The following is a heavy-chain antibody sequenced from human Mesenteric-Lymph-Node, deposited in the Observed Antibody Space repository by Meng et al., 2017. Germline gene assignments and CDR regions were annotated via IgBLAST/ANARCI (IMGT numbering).Heavy chain of an antibody. D-gene: IGHD3-16*01. V-gene: IGHV6-1*02. J-gene: IGHJ4*02. CDR3: AYFGDLPPLW. Sequence: QIRRQRSGPDRVTSSPSLSAACTIAGDCIASNNAAWNWIRQYPSRGIEWLGRTYYRSESYTDYAVSVKSRISVNLDTSKNLISLHLNFVTPDDTAVYYCAYFGDLPPLWWGQGTLVTVSS. CDR1: GDCIASNNAA. CDR2: TYYRSESYT.